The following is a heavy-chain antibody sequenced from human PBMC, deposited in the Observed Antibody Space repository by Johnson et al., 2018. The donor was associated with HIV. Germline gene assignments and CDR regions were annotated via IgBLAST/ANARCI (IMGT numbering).Heavy chain of an antibody. D-gene: IGHD4-17*01. J-gene: IGHJ3*02. V-gene: IGHV3-23*04. CDR1: GFTFSSYA. CDR2: ISGSGGST. CDR3: AKDTSPSTVTGAFDI. Sequence: VQLVESGGGLVQPGGSLRLSCAASGFTFSSYAMSWVRQAPGKGLEWVSAISGSGGSTYYADSVKGRFTISRDNAKNSLYLQMNSLRAEDTALYYCAKDTSPSTVTGAFDIWGQGTMVTVSS.